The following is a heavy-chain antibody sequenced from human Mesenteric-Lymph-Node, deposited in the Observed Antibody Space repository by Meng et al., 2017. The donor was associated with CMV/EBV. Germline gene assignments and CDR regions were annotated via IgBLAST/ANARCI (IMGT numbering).Heavy chain of an antibody. CDR2: LNRDGSTT. J-gene: IGHJ4*02. D-gene: IGHD3-3*01. Sequence: GGSLRLSCTASGFTFATYEMNWVRQAPGKGLVWVSGLNRDGSTTTYADSVKGRFTISRDNAKNTLYLQMISLRAEDTAVYYCASGDPYYDFWSGSHYFDYWGQGTLVTVSS. V-gene: IGHV3-74*01. CDR1: GFTFATYE. CDR3: ASGDPYYDFWSGSHYFDY.